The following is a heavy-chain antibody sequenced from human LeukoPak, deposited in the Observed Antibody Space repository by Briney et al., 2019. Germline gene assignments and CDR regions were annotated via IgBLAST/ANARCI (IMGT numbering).Heavy chain of an antibody. D-gene: IGHD2-2*02. Sequence: PSETLSLTCTVSGGSISSYYWSWIRQPAGKGLEWIGRIYTSGSTNYNPSLKSRVTMSVDTSKNQFSLKLSSVTAADTAVYYCARSCSSTSCYTSYYYYYYMDVWGKGTTVTVSS. V-gene: IGHV4-4*07. CDR1: GGSISSYY. J-gene: IGHJ6*03. CDR3: ARSCSSTSCYTSYYYYYYMDV. CDR2: IYTSGST.